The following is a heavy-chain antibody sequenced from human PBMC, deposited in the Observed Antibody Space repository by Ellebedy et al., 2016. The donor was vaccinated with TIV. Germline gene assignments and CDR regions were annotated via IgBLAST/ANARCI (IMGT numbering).Heavy chain of an antibody. V-gene: IGHV3-23*01. Sequence: PGGSLRLSCAGSGYTFSSYAMSWVRQAPGKGLEWVSGICAGGVLIAYADSVKGRFTISRDNSRNTMFLQMNSLRAEDTAVSYCAKLPVAYNWNYADDYWGQGTLVTVSS. CDR2: ICAGGVLI. J-gene: IGHJ4*02. D-gene: IGHD1-7*01. CDR3: AKLPVAYNWNYADDY. CDR1: GYTFSSYA.